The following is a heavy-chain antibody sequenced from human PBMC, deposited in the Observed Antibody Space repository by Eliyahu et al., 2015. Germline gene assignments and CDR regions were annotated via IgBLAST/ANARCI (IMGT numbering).Heavy chain of an antibody. D-gene: IGHD3-3*01. CDR3: ARLDSTIFGAARKTYYYYGMDV. J-gene: IGHJ6*02. CDR2: IYYSGST. Sequence: QVQLQESGPGLVKPSETLSLTCTVSGGSISSYYWSWIRQPPGKGLEWIGYIYYSGSTNYNPSLKSRVTISVDTSKNQFSLKLSSVTAADTAVYYCARLDSTIFGAARKTYYYYGMDVWGQGTTVTVSS. V-gene: IGHV4-59*01. CDR1: GGSISSYY.